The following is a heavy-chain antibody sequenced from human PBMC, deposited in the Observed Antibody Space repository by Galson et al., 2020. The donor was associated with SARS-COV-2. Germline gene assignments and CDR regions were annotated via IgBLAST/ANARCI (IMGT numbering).Heavy chain of an antibody. V-gene: IGHV4-39*01. Sequence: SETLSLTCTVSGGSISSISYYWGWIRQPPGKGLEWNGNIYYSGSTYYNPSLKSRVTISVDTSKNQLSLRLSSVTAADTAVYYCARIGRVGYCSSTSCYVGGFDYWGQGTLVTVSS. CDR1: GGSISSISYY. D-gene: IGHD2-2*01. J-gene: IGHJ4*02. CDR2: IYYSGST. CDR3: ARIGRVGYCSSTSCYVGGFDY.